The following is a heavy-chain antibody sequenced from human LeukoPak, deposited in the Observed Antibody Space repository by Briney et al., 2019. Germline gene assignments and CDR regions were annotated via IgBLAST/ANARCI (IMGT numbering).Heavy chain of an antibody. CDR2: IYYSGST. J-gene: IGHJ6*02. D-gene: IGHD4-23*01. Sequence: PSETLSLTCTVSGGSISSDDYYWSWIRQHPGKGLEWIGYIYYSGSTYYSPSLRSRVTISVDTSKNQFSLTLSSVTAADTAVYYCASRSVVTARLDVWGQGTTVTVSS. CDR1: GGSISSDDYY. V-gene: IGHV4-31*03. CDR3: ASRSVVTARLDV.